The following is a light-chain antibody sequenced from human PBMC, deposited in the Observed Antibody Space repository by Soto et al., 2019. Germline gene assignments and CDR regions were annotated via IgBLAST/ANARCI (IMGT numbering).Light chain of an antibody. CDR3: QQRSNWPGT. CDR1: QSVSSY. J-gene: IGKJ1*01. Sequence: EIVLTRSPATLSLSPGERATLSFRASQSVSSYLAWYQQKPGQAPRLLIYDASNRATGIPARFSGSGSGTDFTLTISSLEPEDFAVYYCQQRSNWPGTFGQGTKVDIK. CDR2: DAS. V-gene: IGKV3-11*01.